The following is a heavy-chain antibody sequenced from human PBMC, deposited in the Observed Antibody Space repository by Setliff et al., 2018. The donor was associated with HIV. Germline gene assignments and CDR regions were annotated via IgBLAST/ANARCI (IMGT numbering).Heavy chain of an antibody. J-gene: IGHJ4*02. V-gene: IGHV4-38-2*02. CDR2: IYHSGST. D-gene: IGHD6-6*01. CDR1: GHSITSDYQ. Sequence: SETLSLTCTVSGHSITSDYQWGWIRQPPGKGLEWIGSIYHSGSTYYNPSLKSRVTISVDTSKNQFSLKLSSVTAADTAVYYCARRPYYFDSWGQGTLVTVSS. CDR3: ARRPYYFDS.